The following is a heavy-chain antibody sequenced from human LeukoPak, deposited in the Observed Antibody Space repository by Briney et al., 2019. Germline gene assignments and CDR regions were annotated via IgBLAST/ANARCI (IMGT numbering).Heavy chain of an antibody. J-gene: IGHJ5*02. CDR1: GFTFSSYS. D-gene: IGHD3-10*01. CDR2: ISSSSSNI. V-gene: IGHV3-21*04. Sequence: PGGSLRLSCAASGFTFSSYSMNWVRQAPGKGLEWVSSISSSSSNIYYADSVKGRFTISRDNAKNSLYLQMNSLRAEDTAVYYCARVIITMVRGVGRNWFDPWGQGTLVTVSS. CDR3: ARVIITMVRGVGRNWFDP.